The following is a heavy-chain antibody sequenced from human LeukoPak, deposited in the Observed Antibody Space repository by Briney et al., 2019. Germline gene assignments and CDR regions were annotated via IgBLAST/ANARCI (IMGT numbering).Heavy chain of an antibody. V-gene: IGHV1-69*13. D-gene: IGHD2-2*01. CDR3: ARDCSSTSCYGYY. J-gene: IGHJ4*02. CDR2: IIPIFGTA. CDR1: GGTFSSYA. Sequence: SVKVSCKASGGTFSSYAISWVRQAPGQGLEWMGGIIPIFGTANYAQKFQGRVTITADESTSTAYMELSSLRSEDTAVYYCARDCSSTSCYGYYWGQGTLVTVSS.